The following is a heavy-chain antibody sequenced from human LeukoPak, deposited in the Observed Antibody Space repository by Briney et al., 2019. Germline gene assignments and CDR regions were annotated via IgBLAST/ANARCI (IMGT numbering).Heavy chain of an antibody. CDR3: AREDIVVVPAAIRTYNWFDP. CDR2: IYSSGST. J-gene: IGHJ5*02. D-gene: IGHD2-2*01. CDR1: GGSINSYY. V-gene: IGHV4-59*12. Sequence: PSETLSLTCSVSGGSINSYYWSWIRQPPGKGLEWIGYIYSSGSTNYNPSLKSRVTISVDTSKNQFSLELSSVTAAGTAVYYCAREDIVVVPAAIRTYNWFDPWGQGTLVTVSS.